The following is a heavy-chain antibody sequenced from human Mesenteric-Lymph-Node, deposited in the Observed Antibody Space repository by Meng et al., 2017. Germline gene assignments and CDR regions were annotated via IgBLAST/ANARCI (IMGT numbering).Heavy chain of an antibody. CDR1: GGSISSYY. Sequence: SETLSLTCTVSGGSISSYYWSWIRQPPGKGLEWIGEINHSGSTNYNPSLKSRVTISVDTSKNQFSLKLSSVTAADTAVYYCARDRYYDILTDAFDIWGQGTMVTVSS. D-gene: IGHD3-9*01. V-gene: IGHV4-34*01. CDR2: INHSGST. J-gene: IGHJ3*02. CDR3: ARDRYYDILTDAFDI.